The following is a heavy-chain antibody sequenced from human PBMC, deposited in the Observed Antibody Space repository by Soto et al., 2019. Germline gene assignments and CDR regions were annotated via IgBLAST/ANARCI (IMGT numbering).Heavy chain of an antibody. Sequence: SVKVSCKASGFTFTSSAVQWVRQARGQRLEWIGWIVVGSGSTNYAQKFQERVTITRDMSTSTAYMELSSLRSEDTAVYYCAADPYYYDSSDYYSFDYWGQGTLVTVSS. CDR1: GFTFTSSA. D-gene: IGHD3-22*01. CDR2: IVVGSGST. V-gene: IGHV1-58*01. CDR3: AADPYYYDSSDYYSFDY. J-gene: IGHJ4*02.